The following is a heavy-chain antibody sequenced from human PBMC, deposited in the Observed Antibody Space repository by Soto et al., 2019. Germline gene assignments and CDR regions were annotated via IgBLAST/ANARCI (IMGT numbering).Heavy chain of an antibody. D-gene: IGHD2-15*01. CDR2: ISVSGGST. J-gene: IGHJ4*02. CDR1: GFTFSSYA. Sequence: EVQLWESGGGLVQPGGSLRLSCAASGFTFSSYAMSWFRQSPGKGLEWVSAISVSGGSTYYADSVKGRFTISTDNSKNTRYRQMNSLIAEDTAVYYCAKGPTLGYCSGCSCPYWGQGTLVTVSS. CDR3: AKGPTLGYCSGCSCPY. V-gene: IGHV3-23*01.